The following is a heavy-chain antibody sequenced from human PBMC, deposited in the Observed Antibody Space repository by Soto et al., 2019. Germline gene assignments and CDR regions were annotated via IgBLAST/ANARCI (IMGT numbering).Heavy chain of an antibody. CDR1: GFTFSNAW. CDR3: TTDLVVVGGEDY. D-gene: IGHD2-15*01. V-gene: IGHV3-15*07. Sequence: GGSLRLSCAASGFTFSNAWMNWVRQAPGKGLEWVGRIKSNPDGGTTDYAAPVKGRFTISRDDSKSTVYLQMNSLKTEDTAVYYCTTDLVVVGGEDYWGQGTLVTVSS. J-gene: IGHJ4*02. CDR2: IKSNPDGGTT.